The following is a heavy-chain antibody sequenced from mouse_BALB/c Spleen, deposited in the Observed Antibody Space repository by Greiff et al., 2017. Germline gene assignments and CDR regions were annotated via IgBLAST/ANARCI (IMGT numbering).Heavy chain of an antibody. D-gene: IGHD2-4*01. CDR2: IYPGDGDT. CDR3: AIYYDYLFAY. V-gene: IGHV1-80*01. CDR1: GYAFSSYW. J-gene: IGHJ3*01. Sequence: VKLMESGAELVRPGSSVKISCKASGYAFSSYWMNWVKQRPGQGLEWIGQIYPGDGDTNYNGKFKGKATLTADKSSSTAYMQLSSLTSEDSAVYFCAIYYDYLFAYWGQGTLVTVSA.